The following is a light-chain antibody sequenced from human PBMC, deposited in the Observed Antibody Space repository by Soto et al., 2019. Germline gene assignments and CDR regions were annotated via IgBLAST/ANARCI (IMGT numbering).Light chain of an antibody. CDR1: PSANRW. V-gene: IGKV1-5*03. Sequence: DIQMTQSPSTLSASVGDRVTITCRASPSANRWLAWYQQKPGGAPKLLISKTSVLENGVPSRFSSSGFGTEFTLTISSLQPEDFAAYYCQQFQAFSTFGPGTKVDIK. CDR2: KTS. J-gene: IGKJ1*01. CDR3: QQFQAFST.